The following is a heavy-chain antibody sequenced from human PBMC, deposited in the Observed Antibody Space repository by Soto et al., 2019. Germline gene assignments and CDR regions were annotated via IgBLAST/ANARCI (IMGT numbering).Heavy chain of an antibody. Sequence: KPSDTLSLTCAVYGGSVGVYYWSGIRQPPGEGLEWIGEINRSGSTNYNPYLKSRVTISVDTSKNQFSLKLSSVTAADTAVYYWARVSGIYYYGMDVWGQGTTVT. CDR3: ARVSGIYYYGMDV. CDR1: GGSVGVYY. V-gene: IGHV4-34*01. J-gene: IGHJ6*02. D-gene: IGHD3-10*01. CDR2: INRSGST.